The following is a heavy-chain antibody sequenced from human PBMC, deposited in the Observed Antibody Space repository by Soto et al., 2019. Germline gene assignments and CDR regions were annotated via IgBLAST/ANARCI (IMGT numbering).Heavy chain of an antibody. CDR1: GFTFSSYA. V-gene: IGHV3-23*01. J-gene: IGHJ5*02. Sequence: GGSLRLSCAASGFTFSSYAMSWVRQAPGKGLEWVSAISGSGGSKYYADSVKGRFTISRDKSKSTLYLQMNSLRAEDTATYYCARDVGSSGSSRWFDTWGQGTLVTVSS. D-gene: IGHD3-10*01. CDR2: ISGSGGSK. CDR3: ARDVGSSGSSRWFDT.